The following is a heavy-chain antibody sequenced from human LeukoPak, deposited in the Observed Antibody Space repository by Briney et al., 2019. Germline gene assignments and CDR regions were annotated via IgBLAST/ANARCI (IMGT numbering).Heavy chain of an antibody. J-gene: IGHJ3*02. CDR3: ARPIALGDGAFDI. D-gene: IGHD6-13*01. CDR2: MNPNSGNT. V-gene: IGHV1-8*01. Sequence: GASVKVSCKASGYTFTSYDINWVRQATGQGLEWMGWMNPNSGNTGYAQKFQGRVTMTRNTSVSTAYMELSSLRSEDTAVYYCARPIALGDGAFDIWGQGTMVTVSS. CDR1: GYTFTSYD.